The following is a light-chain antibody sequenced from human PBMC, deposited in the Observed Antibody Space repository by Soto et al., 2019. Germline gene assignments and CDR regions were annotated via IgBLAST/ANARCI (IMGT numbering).Light chain of an antibody. Sequence: EIVLTQSPGTLSLSQGERATLSCRARQSVSNTYIAWYQQKPGQAPRLLIYGGSSRATGIPDRFGGSGSGADFTLTITSLEPEDFGVYYCQQYGTSPRTFGQGTKVDIK. J-gene: IGKJ1*01. V-gene: IGKV3-20*01. CDR2: GGS. CDR3: QQYGTSPRT. CDR1: QSVSNTY.